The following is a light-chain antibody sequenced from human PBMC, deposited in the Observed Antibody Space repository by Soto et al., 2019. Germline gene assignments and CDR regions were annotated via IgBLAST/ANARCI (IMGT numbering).Light chain of an antibody. V-gene: IGKV1-9*01. Sequence: IQLTQSPSSLSASVGDRVTITCRASQGISSYLAWYQQKPGKAPTLLIYAASTLQSGVPSRFSGTVSGTDFTLTTSSLQPADFATYFSQQPEIFTFAPLT. CDR1: QGISSY. CDR2: AAS. CDR3: QQPEIFT. J-gene: IGKJ3*01.